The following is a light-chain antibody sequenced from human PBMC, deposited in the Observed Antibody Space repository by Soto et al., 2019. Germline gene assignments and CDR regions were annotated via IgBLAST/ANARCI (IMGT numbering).Light chain of an antibody. CDR1: SSDVGGYNY. V-gene: IGLV2-8*01. Sequence: QSALTQPPSASGSPGQSVTISCTGTSSDVGGYNYVSWYQQHPGKAPKLMIYEVSKRPSGVPDRFSGSKSGNTASLTVSGLQFADEADYYCCSYAGSNNWNFGTGTKLTVL. J-gene: IGLJ1*01. CDR3: CSYAGSNNWN. CDR2: EVS.